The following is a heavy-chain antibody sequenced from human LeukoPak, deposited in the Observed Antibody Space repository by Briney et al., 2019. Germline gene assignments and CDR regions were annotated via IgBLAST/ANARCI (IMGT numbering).Heavy chain of an antibody. V-gene: IGHV3-21*01. CDR3: ARDLGSGSWPLDY. CDR1: GFTFSSYS. Sequence: GGSLRLPCAASGFTFSSYSMNWVRQAPGKGLEWVSSISSSSSYIYYADSVKGRFTISRDNAKNSLYLQMNSLRAEDTAVYYCARDLGSGSWPLDYWGQGTLVTVSS. CDR2: ISSSSSYI. J-gene: IGHJ4*02. D-gene: IGHD3-10*02.